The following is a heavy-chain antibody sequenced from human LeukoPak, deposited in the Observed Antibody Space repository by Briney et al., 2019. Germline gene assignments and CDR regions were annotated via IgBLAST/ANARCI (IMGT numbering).Heavy chain of an antibody. J-gene: IGHJ4*02. D-gene: IGHD3-10*01. Sequence: GGSLRLSCAASGFTFSTYSINWVRQAPGKGLEWVSSISSSSNYIYYADSVKGRFTISRDNSKNTLYLQMNSLRAEDTAVYYCAKDLAHLTRFGESNLGYWGQGTLVTVSS. CDR3: AKDLAHLTRFGESNLGY. CDR1: GFTFSTYS. V-gene: IGHV3-21*01. CDR2: ISSSSNYI.